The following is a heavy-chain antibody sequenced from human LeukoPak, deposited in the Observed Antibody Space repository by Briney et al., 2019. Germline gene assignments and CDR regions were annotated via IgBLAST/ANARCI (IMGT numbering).Heavy chain of an antibody. CDR1: GGSISSSSYY. V-gene: IGHV4-39*07. CDR2: IYYSGNT. J-gene: IGHJ6*02. CDR3: ARDAGYPLSRRDYYAMDV. D-gene: IGHD6-13*01. Sequence: SETLSLICTVSGGSISSSSYYWGWVRQPPGKGLEWIGSIYYSGNTYYNPSLKSRVNISVDTSKNQFSLKLNSVTAADTAVYYCARDAGYPLSRRDYYAMDVWGQGTTDTVSS.